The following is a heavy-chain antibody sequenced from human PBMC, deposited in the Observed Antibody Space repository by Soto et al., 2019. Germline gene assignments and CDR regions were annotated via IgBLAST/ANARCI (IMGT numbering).Heavy chain of an antibody. V-gene: IGHV3-48*02. CDR2: ISSSSSTI. J-gene: IGHJ5*02. D-gene: IGHD1-26*01. CDR1: GFTFSSYS. Sequence: EVQLVESGGGLVQPGGSLRLSCAASGFTFSSYSMNWVRQAPGKGLEWVSYISSSSSTIYYADSVKGRFTISRDNAKNSLYLQMNCLRDEDTAVYYCEREGGNLNWFDPWGQGTLVTVSS. CDR3: EREGGNLNWFDP.